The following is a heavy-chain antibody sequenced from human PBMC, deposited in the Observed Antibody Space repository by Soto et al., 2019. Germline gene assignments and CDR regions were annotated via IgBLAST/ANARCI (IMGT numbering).Heavy chain of an antibody. V-gene: IGHV3-74*01. CDR1: GFTFGSYW. CDR2: IDSDGSST. CDR3: ARRRPYGMDV. J-gene: IGHJ6*02. Sequence: EVQLVESGGGLVQPGGSLRVSCAASGFTFGSYWMNWVRQAPGKGLVWVSRIDSDGSSTTYADSVKGRFSTSRDNATTTLYLQMSSLRVEDTAVYYCARRRPYGMDVWGQGTTVTVSS.